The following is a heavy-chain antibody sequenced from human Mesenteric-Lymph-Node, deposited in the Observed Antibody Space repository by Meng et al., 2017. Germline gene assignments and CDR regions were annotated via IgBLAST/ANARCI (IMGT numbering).Heavy chain of an antibody. CDR2: IYTSGST. J-gene: IGHJ5*02. V-gene: IGHV4-4*07. Sequence: GSLRLSCTVSGGSISSYYWSWIRQPAGKGLEWIGRIYTSGSTNYNPYLKSRVTISVDTSKNQFSLKLSSVTAADTAVYYCARDYPHSGSYWGWFDPWGQGTLVTVSS. D-gene: IGHD1-26*01. CDR1: GGSISSYY. CDR3: ARDYPHSGSYWGWFDP.